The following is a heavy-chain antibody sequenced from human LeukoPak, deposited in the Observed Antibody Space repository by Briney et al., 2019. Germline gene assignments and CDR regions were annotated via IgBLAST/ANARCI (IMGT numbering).Heavy chain of an antibody. V-gene: IGHV1-46*01. CDR2: IYPSGGST. CDR3: ARDGSGLTYLLNYFDY. J-gene: IGHJ4*02. D-gene: IGHD3-10*01. Sequence: GASVKVSCKASGYTFTSYYMHWVRQAPGQGLEWMGIIYPSGGSTSYAQKFQGRVTMTRDTSTSTVYMELSSLRSEDTAVYYCARDGSGLTYLLNYFDYWGQGTLVTVSS. CDR1: GYTFTSYY.